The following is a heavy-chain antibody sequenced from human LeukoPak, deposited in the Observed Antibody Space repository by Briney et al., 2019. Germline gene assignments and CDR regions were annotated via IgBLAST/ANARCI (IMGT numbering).Heavy chain of an antibody. D-gene: IGHD6-13*01. V-gene: IGHV7-4-1*02. CDR1: GYSFTNYA. CDR3: ARASSSSWYFQVDAFDI. CDR2: IDTDTGNP. J-gene: IGHJ3*02. Sequence: GASVKVSCKASGYSFTNYAMNWVRQAPGQGLEWMGWIDTDTGNPTYAQGFTGRFVFSLDTSVSTAYLQISSLKAEDTAVYYCARASSSSWYFQVDAFDIWGQGTMVTVSS.